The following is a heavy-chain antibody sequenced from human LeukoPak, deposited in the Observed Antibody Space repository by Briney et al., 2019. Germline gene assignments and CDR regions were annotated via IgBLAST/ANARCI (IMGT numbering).Heavy chain of an antibody. CDR3: ARGEYSSSWYEPAFGI. V-gene: IGHV3-66*01. Sequence: GGSLRLSCAASGFTVSSNYMSWVRQAPGKGLEWVSVIYSGGSTYYADSVKGRFTISRDNAKNTLYLQMNSLRAEDTAVYYCARGEYSSSWYEPAFGIWGQGTMVTVSS. J-gene: IGHJ3*02. CDR1: GFTVSSNY. CDR2: IYSGGST. D-gene: IGHD6-13*01.